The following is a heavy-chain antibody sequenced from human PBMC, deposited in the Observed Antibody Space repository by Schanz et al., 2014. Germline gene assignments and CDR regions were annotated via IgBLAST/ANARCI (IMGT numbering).Heavy chain of an antibody. CDR2: IWYDGSNK. Sequence: VQLVESGGGLVQPGGSLRLSCAASGFSFSTYAMHWVRQAPGKGLEWVAVIWYDGSNKDYADSVKGRFTISRDNSINTLSLQMNSLSADDTAVYYCAKGQGAVINNWYFDLWGRGTLVTVSS. CDR1: GFSFSTYA. CDR3: AKGQGAVINNWYFDL. J-gene: IGHJ2*01. D-gene: IGHD2-21*01. V-gene: IGHV3-33*06.